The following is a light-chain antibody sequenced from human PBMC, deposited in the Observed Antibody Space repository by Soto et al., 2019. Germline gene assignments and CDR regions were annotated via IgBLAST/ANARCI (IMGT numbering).Light chain of an antibody. Sequence: HSVLVPSSSVCGSPGQSITISCTGTSSYVGAYNSVSWYQQHPHKAPQVIIYKGTQRPSGVSNRFSGSTYGNAASLTISGLQADDEADYFCCSSAPESTYVFGSGTKVTVL. V-gene: IGLV2-23*01. J-gene: IGLJ1*01. CDR3: CSSAPESTYV. CDR1: SSYVGAYNS. CDR2: KGT.